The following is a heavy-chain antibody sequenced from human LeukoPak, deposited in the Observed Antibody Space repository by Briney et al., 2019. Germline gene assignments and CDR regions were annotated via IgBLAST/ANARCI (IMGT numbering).Heavy chain of an antibody. CDR1: GGSISSYY. CDR3: ARESRGPQRWYFDL. Sequence: KSSETLSLTCTVSGGSISSYYWSWIRQPAGKGLEWIGRIYTSGSTNYNPSLKSRVTMSVDTSKNQFSLKLSSVTAADTAVYYCARESRGPQRWYFDLWGRGTLVTVSS. D-gene: IGHD6-25*01. J-gene: IGHJ2*01. CDR2: IYTSGST. V-gene: IGHV4-4*07.